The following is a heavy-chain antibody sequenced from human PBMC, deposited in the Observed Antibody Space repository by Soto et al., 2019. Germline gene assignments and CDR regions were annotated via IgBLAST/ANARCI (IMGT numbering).Heavy chain of an antibody. CDR1: GFTFSSYG. CDR2: IWYDGSNK. V-gene: IGHV3-33*01. D-gene: IGHD6-6*01. Sequence: PGGSLRLSCAASGFTFSSYGMHWARQAPGKGLEWVAVIWYDGSNKYYADSVKGRFTISRDNSKNTLYLQMNSLRAEDTAVYYCAREFAIAARRAYYYYYGMDVWGQGTTVTVSS. J-gene: IGHJ6*02. CDR3: AREFAIAARRAYYYYYGMDV.